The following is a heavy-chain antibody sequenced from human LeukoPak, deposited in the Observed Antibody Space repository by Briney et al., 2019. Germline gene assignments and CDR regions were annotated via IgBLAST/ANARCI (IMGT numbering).Heavy chain of an antibody. V-gene: IGHV1-18*04. CDR3: ARDRNCYDSSGYRPLPPFDP. D-gene: IGHD3-22*01. J-gene: IGHJ5*02. CDR1: GYTFTSYS. Sequence: GASVKVSCTASGYTFTSYSISWVRQAPRHGLEWMGWISAYNGNTNYEQNLQGRVTMTTDTSTSTAYMELRSLRSDDTAVYYCARDRNCYDSSGYRPLPPFDPWGQGALVTVSS. CDR2: ISAYNGNT.